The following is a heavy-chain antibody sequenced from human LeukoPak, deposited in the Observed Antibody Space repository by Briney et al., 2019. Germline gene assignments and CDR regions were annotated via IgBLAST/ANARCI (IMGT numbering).Heavy chain of an antibody. D-gene: IGHD6-19*01. CDR1: GYTFTGYY. J-gene: IGHJ4*02. CDR2: INPNSGGT. CDR3: AKESSGWPFDY. V-gene: IGHV1-2*06. Sequence: ASVTVSCKASGYTFTGYYMHWVRQAPGQGLEWMGRINPNSGGTNYAQKFQGRVTMTRDTSISTAYMELSRLRSDDTAVYYCAKESSGWPFDYWGQGTLVTVSS.